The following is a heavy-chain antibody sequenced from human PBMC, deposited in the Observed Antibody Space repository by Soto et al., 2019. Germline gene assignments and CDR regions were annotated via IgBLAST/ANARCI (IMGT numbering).Heavy chain of an antibody. CDR3: ARGTGGYDSGLDY. CDR2: ISSSSSYI. CDR1: GFTFSSYS. D-gene: IGHD5-12*01. V-gene: IGHV3-21*01. Sequence: EVQLVESGGGLGKPGGSLRLSCAASGFTFSSYSMNWVRQAPGKGLEWVSSISSSSSYIYYADSVKGRFTISRDNAKNSLYLQMNSLRAEDTAVYYCARGTGGYDSGLDYWGQGTLVTVSS. J-gene: IGHJ4*02.